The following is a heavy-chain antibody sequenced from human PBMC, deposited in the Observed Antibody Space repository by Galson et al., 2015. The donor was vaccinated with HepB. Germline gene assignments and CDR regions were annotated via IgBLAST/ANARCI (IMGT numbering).Heavy chain of an antibody. CDR3: ATPRARSHWLPSLDY. CDR2: INPNSGGT. Sequence: SVKVSCKASGYTFTGYYMHWVRQAPGQGLEWMGWINPNSGGTNYAQKFQGWVTMTRDTSISTAYMELSRLRSDDTAVYYCATPRARSHWLPSLDYWGQGTLVTVSS. CDR1: GYTFTGYY. V-gene: IGHV1-2*04. D-gene: IGHD6-19*01. J-gene: IGHJ4*02.